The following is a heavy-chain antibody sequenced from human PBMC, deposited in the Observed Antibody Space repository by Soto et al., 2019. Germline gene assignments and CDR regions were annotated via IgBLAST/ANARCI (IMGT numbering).Heavy chain of an antibody. CDR3: ASAPMITFGGVILGPFDP. CDR1: GGSISSGGYS. D-gene: IGHD3-16*02. Sequence: PSETLSLTCAVSGGSISSGGYSWSWIRQPPGKGLEWIGYIYHSGSTYYNPSLKSRVTISVDRSKNQFSLKLSSVTAADTAVYYCASAPMITFGGVILGPFDPWGKGTLVTVSS. V-gene: IGHV4-30-2*01. CDR2: IYHSGST. J-gene: IGHJ5*02.